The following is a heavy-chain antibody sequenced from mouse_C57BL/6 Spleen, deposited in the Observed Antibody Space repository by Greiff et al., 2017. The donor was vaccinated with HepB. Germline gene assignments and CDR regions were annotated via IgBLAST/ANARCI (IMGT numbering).Heavy chain of an antibody. V-gene: IGHV1-82*01. D-gene: IGHD1-1*01. J-gene: IGHJ2*01. Sequence: QVQLKHSGPELVKPGASVKISCKASGYAFSSSWMNWVKQRPGKGLEWIGRIYPGDGDTNYNGKFKGKATLTADKSSSTAYMQLSSLTSEDSAVYFCARTTVVGDYWGQGTTLTVSS. CDR2: IYPGDGDT. CDR1: GYAFSSSW. CDR3: ARTTVVGDY.